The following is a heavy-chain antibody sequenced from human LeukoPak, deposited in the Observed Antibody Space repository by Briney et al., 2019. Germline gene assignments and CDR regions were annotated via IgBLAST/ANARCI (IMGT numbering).Heavy chain of an antibody. D-gene: IGHD3-10*01. V-gene: IGHV3-9*01. CDR3: AKDRGSGCFDY. CDR1: GFTFDDYA. Sequence: PGRSLRLSCAASGFTFDDYAMHWVRQAPGKGLEWVSGTSWNSGSIGYADSVKGRFTISRDNAKNSLYLQMNSLRAEDTALYYCAKDRGSGCFDYWGQGTLVTVSS. CDR2: TSWNSGSI. J-gene: IGHJ4*02.